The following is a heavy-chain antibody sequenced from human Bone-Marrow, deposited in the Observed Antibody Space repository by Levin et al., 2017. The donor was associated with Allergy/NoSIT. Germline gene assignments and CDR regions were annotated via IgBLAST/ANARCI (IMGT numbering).Heavy chain of an antibody. V-gene: IGHV1-69*01. CDR3: ARVGVATISYYGMDV. CDR1: GGTFSTHT. D-gene: IGHD5-24*01. Sequence: KISCKASGGTFSTHTINWVRQAPGQGLEWVGLIIPIFGTPTYAQRFKGRVTITADESTSTVYMELSSLRPEDTAVYYCARVGVATISYYGMDVWGPGTPVTVSS. CDR2: IIPIFGTP. J-gene: IGHJ6*02.